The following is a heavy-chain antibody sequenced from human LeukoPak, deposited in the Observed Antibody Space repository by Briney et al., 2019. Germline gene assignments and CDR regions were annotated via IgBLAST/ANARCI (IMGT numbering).Heavy chain of an antibody. CDR3: ANIRWLQFGYFDY. CDR1: GFTFSSYA. D-gene: IGHD5-24*01. V-gene: IGHV3-23*01. CDR2: ISGSGGST. Sequence: GGSLRLSCAASGFTFSSYAMSWVRQGPGKGLEWVSAISGSGGSTYYADSVKGRFTISRDNSKNTLYLQMNSLRAEDTAVYYCANIRWLQFGYFDYWGQGTLVTVSS. J-gene: IGHJ4*02.